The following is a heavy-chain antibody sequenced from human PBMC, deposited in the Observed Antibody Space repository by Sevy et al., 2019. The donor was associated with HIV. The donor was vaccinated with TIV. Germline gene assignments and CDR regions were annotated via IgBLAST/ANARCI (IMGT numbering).Heavy chain of an antibody. CDR1: GFTFSSYW. J-gene: IGHJ4*02. V-gene: IGHV3-7*01. Sequence: GGSLRLSCAASGFTFSSYWMTWVRQAPGKGLEWVANIKQDMSEKYYADSVKGRFTMSRDNARNSLYLQMQSLRAEDTTVYYCGRIKLITMLGIIRGLYFDFWGQGTLVTVSS. D-gene: IGHD3-22*01. CDR3: GRIKLITMLGIIRGLYFDF. CDR2: IKQDMSEK.